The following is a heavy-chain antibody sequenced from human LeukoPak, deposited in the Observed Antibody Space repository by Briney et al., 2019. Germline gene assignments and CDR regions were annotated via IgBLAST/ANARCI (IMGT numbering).Heavy chain of an antibody. V-gene: IGHV1-18*01. Sequence: ASVKVSCKASGYNFIGYGITWVRQAPGQGLEWMGRISGYIGNTKYVKKFQGRVTMTRDTSTNTAYMELRSLRSDDTAVYYCARDMTTLPSFDYWGQGTLVTVSS. CDR3: ARDMTTLPSFDY. CDR1: GYNFIGYG. CDR2: ISGYIGNT. J-gene: IGHJ4*02. D-gene: IGHD4-11*01.